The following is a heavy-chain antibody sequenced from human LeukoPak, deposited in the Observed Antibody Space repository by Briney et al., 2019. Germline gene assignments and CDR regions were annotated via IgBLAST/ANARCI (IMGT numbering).Heavy chain of an antibody. CDR2: IYYSGST. D-gene: IGHD4-23*01. V-gene: IGHV4-39*07. CDR3: ARAPNAGGNGAFDI. CDR1: GGSIGSSSYY. Sequence: SETLCLTCTVSGGSIGSSSYYWGWIRQPPGKGLEWIGSIYYSGSTYYNPSLKSRVTISVDTSKNQFSLKLSSVTAADTAVYYCARAPNAGGNGAFDIWGQGTMVTVSS. J-gene: IGHJ3*02.